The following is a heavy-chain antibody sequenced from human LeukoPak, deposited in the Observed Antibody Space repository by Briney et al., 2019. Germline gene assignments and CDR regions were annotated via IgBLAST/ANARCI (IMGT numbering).Heavy chain of an antibody. Sequence: GGSLRLSCAASGFTFSSYGMSWLRQAPGKGLEWVSSISGSGGSTYYADSVKGRFTISRDNSKNTLYLQMNSLRAEDTAVCYCAKVGGIAAAGTPYYYYYMDVWGKGTTVTISS. J-gene: IGHJ6*03. V-gene: IGHV3-23*01. CDR3: AKVGGIAAAGTPYYYYYMDV. CDR1: GFTFSSYG. D-gene: IGHD6-13*01. CDR2: ISGSGGST.